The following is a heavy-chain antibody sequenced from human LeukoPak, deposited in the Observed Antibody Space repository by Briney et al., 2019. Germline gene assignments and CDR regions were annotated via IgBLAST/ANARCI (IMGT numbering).Heavy chain of an antibody. CDR1: GYTFTTYD. J-gene: IGHJ4*02. D-gene: IGHD4-17*01. CDR3: AMSDYGDYGSPPDY. CDR2: MNPNSGNT. Sequence: ASVKVTCKASGYTFTTYDINWVRQATGQGLEWMGWMNPNSGNTGYAQKFQGRVTMTRNTSISTAYMELSSLRSEDTAVYYCAMSDYGDYGSPPDYWGQGTLVTVSS. V-gene: IGHV1-8*01.